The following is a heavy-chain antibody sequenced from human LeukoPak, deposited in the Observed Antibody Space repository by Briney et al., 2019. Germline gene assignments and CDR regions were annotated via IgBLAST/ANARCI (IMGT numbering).Heavy chain of an antibody. CDR3: ARGSTMVRGVMGNNWFDP. CDR2: MNPNSGNT. V-gene: IGHV1-8*01. D-gene: IGHD3-10*01. Sequence: GASVKVSCKASGYTFTSYDINWVRQATGQGLEWMGWMNPNSGNTGYAQKFQGRVTMTRNTSISTAYMELSSLRSEDTAVYYCARGSTMVRGVMGNNWFDPWGQGTLVTVSS. CDR1: GYTFTSYD. J-gene: IGHJ5*02.